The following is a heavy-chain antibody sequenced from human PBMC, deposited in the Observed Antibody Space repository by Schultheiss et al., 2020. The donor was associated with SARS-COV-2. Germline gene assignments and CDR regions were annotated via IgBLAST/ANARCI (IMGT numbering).Heavy chain of an antibody. CDR1: GASISSYY. Sequence: SETLSLTCTVSGASISSYYWSWIRQPAGKGLEWIGRIYTSGSTNYNPSLKSRVTMSVDTSKNQFSLKLSSVTAADTAVYYCARGIVVVPAARRYYYYMDVWGKGTTVTVSS. D-gene: IGHD2-2*01. CDR2: IYTSGST. J-gene: IGHJ6*03. CDR3: ARGIVVVPAARRYYYYMDV. V-gene: IGHV4-4*07.